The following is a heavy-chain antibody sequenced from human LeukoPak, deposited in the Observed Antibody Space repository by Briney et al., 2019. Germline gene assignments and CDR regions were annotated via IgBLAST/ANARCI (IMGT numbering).Heavy chain of an antibody. Sequence: PGGSLRLSCSASGFTFSTCAMSWVRQAPGKGLEWVSGTSGTGETTDYIHSVKGRFTVSRENSKNTLYLQMNSLSAEDTAVYYCAKNGDRGAYCSGGTCYPYYYHYMDVWGKGTTVTISS. CDR1: GFTFSTCA. CDR2: TSGTGETT. J-gene: IGHJ6*03. D-gene: IGHD2-15*01. V-gene: IGHV3-23*01. CDR3: AKNGDRGAYCSGGTCYPYYYHYMDV.